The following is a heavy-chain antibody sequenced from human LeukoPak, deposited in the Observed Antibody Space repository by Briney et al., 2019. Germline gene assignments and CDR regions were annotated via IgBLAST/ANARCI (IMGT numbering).Heavy chain of an antibody. J-gene: IGHJ6*02. CDR1: GFTFSSYE. CDR2: ISSRGSTI. CDR3: ARGHYDYYGMDV. Sequence: GGSLRLSCAASGFTFSSYEMNWVRQAPGKGLEWVSYISSRGSTIYYADSVKGRFTISRDNAKTSLYLQMNSLRAEDTAIYYCARGHYDYYGMDVWGHGTTVTVSS. V-gene: IGHV3-48*03.